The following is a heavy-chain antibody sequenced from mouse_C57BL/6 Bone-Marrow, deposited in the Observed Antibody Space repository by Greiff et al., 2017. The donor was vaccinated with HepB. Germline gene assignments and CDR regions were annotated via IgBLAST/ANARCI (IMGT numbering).Heavy chain of an antibody. CDR1: GFTISSYA. CDR3: RRSSSY. J-gene: IGHJ3*01. CDR2: ISDGGSYT. V-gene: IGHV5-4*03. D-gene: IGHD1-1*01. Sequence: EVKLMESGGGLVKPGGSLKLSCAASGFTISSYAMSWVRQTPEKRLEWVATISDGGSYTYYPDNVKGRFTISRDNAKNNLYLQMSHLKSEDTAMYYCRRSSSYWGQGTLVTVSA.